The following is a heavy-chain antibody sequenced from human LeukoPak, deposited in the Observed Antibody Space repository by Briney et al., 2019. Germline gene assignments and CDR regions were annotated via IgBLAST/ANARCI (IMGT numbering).Heavy chain of an antibody. CDR2: VYIGGST. Sequence: GGSLRLSCAASGFHVSTNYMSWVRQAPGRGLEWVSVVYIGGSTYYADSVKGRFTISRDDSKNTLSLQMNSLRVEDTAVYYCARGRFGEFHFDYWGQGTLVTVFS. CDR1: GFHVSTNY. CDR3: ARGRFGEFHFDY. V-gene: IGHV3-53*01. D-gene: IGHD3-10*01. J-gene: IGHJ4*02.